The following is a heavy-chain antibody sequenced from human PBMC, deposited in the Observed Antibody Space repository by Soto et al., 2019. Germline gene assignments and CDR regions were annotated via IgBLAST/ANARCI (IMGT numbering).Heavy chain of an antibody. D-gene: IGHD3-10*01. V-gene: IGHV5-51*01. CDR3: ARPTMVRGVTKYYFDY. CDR2: IYPGDSDT. CDR1: GYSFTSYW. Sequence: GESLKISCKGSGYSFTSYWIGWVRQMPGKGLEWMGIIYPGDSDTRYSPSFQGQVTISADKSISTAYLQWSSLKASDTAMYYCARPTMVRGVTKYYFDYWGQGTLVTVSS. J-gene: IGHJ4*02.